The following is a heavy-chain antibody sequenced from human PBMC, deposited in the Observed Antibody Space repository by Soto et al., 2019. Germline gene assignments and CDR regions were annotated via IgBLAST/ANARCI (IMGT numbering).Heavy chain of an antibody. Sequence: SETLSLTCAAYGGSFSGYYWSWIRQPPGKGLEWIGEINHSGSTNYNPSLKSRVTISIDTSKNQFSLKLSSVTAADTAVYYCSGFDSWGQGTLVTVSS. CDR2: INHSGST. V-gene: IGHV4-34*01. CDR1: GGSFSGYY. CDR3: SGFDS. J-gene: IGHJ4*02.